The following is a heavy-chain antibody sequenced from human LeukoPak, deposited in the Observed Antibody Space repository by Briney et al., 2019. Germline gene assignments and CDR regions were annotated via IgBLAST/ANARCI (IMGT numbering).Heavy chain of an antibody. J-gene: IGHJ1*01. CDR2: ISSSSSTM. CDR3: AGRYFQY. D-gene: IGHD1-26*01. Sequence: GGSLRLSCAASGFIFGTNSMNWVGQSPGKGLEWMSYISSSSSTMYYADSVKGRFTISRDNAKNSLSLQMNGLRDEDTAVYYCAGRYFQYWGQGTLVTVSS. CDR1: GFIFGTNS. V-gene: IGHV3-48*02.